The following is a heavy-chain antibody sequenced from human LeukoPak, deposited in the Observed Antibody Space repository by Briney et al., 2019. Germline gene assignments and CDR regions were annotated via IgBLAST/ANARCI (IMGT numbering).Heavy chain of an antibody. Sequence: SETLSLTCAVSGGSISSGGYSWSWIRQPPGKGLEWIGYIYHSGSTYYNPSLKSRVTIPVDRSKNQFSLKLSSVTAADTAVYYCARDNFGYIDYWGQGTLVTVSS. CDR1: GGSISSGGYS. V-gene: IGHV4-30-2*01. J-gene: IGHJ4*02. CDR2: IYHSGST. CDR3: ARDNFGYIDY. D-gene: IGHD3-10*01.